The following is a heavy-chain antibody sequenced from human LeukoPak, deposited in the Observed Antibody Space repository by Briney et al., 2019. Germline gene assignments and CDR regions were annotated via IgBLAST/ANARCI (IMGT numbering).Heavy chain of an antibody. Sequence: SETLSLTCTVSGGSISSYYWSWIRQPPGKGLEWIGYIYYSGSTNYNPSLKSRVTISVDTSKNQFSLKLSSVTAADTAVYHCARDGGRAYYDFWSGYYHSVDVWGKGTTVTVSS. CDR3: ARDGGRAYYDFWSGYYHSVDV. D-gene: IGHD3-3*01. J-gene: IGHJ6*04. V-gene: IGHV4-59*01. CDR1: GGSISSYY. CDR2: IYYSGST.